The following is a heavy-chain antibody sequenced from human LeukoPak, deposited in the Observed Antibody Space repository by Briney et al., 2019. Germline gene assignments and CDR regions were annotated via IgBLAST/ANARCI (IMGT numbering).Heavy chain of an antibody. CDR3: ARRFLTIDNWFDP. V-gene: IGHV4-34*01. D-gene: IGHD3-3*01. Sequence: SETLSLTCAVYGGSFSDYYWSWIRQPPGKGLEWIGEIDHRESTTYNPSLKSRVTISVDTSKNQFSLKLSSVTAADTALYYCARRFLTIDNWFDPWGQGTLVTVSS. J-gene: IGHJ5*02. CDR1: GGSFSDYY. CDR2: IDHREST.